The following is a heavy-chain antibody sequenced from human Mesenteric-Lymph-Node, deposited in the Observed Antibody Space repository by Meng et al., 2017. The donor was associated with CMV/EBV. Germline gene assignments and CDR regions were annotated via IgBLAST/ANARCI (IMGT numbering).Heavy chain of an antibody. V-gene: IGHV4-34*01. CDR1: GGACKGYC. D-gene: IGHD3-22*01. J-gene: IGHJ4*02. Sequence: GGACKGYCGSWIRQPPGKGLEWIGEINHSGSTNYNPSLKRRVTISVDTSKNQFSLKLSSVTAADTAVYYCARRVRTAYYYDSSGYYYWGQGTLVTVSS. CDR2: INHSGST. CDR3: ARRVRTAYYYDSSGYYY.